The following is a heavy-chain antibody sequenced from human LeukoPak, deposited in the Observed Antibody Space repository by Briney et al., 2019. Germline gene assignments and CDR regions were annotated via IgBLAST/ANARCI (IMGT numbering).Heavy chain of an antibody. CDR1: GFTFDDYG. D-gene: IGHD1-26*01. CDR2: INWNGCST. V-gene: IGHV3-20*04. J-gene: IGHJ4*01. CDR3: ARDGYVGATSIYFDY. Sequence: GCALRLSCAACGFTFDDYGMSWLRQAPGKGLEWVAGINWNGCSTGYADSVKGRFSIYRDNAQNSLYVQMNSLRCEASALYYCARDGYVGATSIYFDYWGHGTLVTVSS.